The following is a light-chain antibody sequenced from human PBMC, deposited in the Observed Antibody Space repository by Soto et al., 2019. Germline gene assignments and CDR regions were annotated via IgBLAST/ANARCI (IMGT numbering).Light chain of an antibody. CDR3: LLRRGWPWT. CDR2: DAA. V-gene: IGKV3-11*01. Sequence: EIVLTQSPATLSLSPGERATLSCRASQSVSSYLAWYQQKPGQAPRLLIYDAANRATDSPARFSGSGSGTDFTLGISSVEPEECAVCYCLLRRGWPWTFGRGTKVEIK. CDR1: QSVSSY. J-gene: IGKJ1*01.